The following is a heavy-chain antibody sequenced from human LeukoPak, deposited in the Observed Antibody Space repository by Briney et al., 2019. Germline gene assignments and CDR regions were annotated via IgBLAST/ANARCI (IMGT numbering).Heavy chain of an antibody. Sequence: ASVKVSCKASGYTFTSYGISWVRQAPGQGLEWMGWISAYNGNTNYAQKLQGRVTMTTDTSTSTAYMELRSLRSGDTAVYYCARDTRGSYYDWFDPWGQGTLVTVSS. CDR2: ISAYNGNT. CDR1: GYTFTSYG. V-gene: IGHV1-18*01. D-gene: IGHD1-26*01. CDR3: ARDTRGSYYDWFDP. J-gene: IGHJ5*02.